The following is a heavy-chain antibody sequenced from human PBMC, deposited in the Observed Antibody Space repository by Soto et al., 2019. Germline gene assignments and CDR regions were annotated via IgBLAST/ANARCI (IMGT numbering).Heavy chain of an antibody. V-gene: IGHV1-69*02. CDR3: ASPVTTRFNAEYFQH. D-gene: IGHD4-17*01. CDR2: IIPILGIA. J-gene: IGHJ1*01. Sequence: QVQLVQSGAEVKKPGSSVKVSCKASGGTFSSYPISWVRQAPGQGLEWMGRIIPILGIANYAQKFQGRVTITADKYTTTAYMELSSLRSEDTAVYYCASPVTTRFNAEYFQHWGQGTLVTVSS. CDR1: GGTFSSYP.